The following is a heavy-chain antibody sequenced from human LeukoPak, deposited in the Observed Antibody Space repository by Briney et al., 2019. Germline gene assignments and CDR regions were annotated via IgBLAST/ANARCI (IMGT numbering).Heavy chain of an antibody. Sequence: GGSLRLSCAASGFTFSSYAMNWVRQAPGKGLEWVSYISSGSSTIYYADSVKGRFTISRDNAKNSLYLQMNSLRAEDTAVYYCARDGMVKVWGQGTLVTVSS. CDR2: ISSGSSTI. V-gene: IGHV3-48*04. CDR3: ARDGMVKV. D-gene: IGHD5-18*01. CDR1: GFTFSSYA. J-gene: IGHJ4*02.